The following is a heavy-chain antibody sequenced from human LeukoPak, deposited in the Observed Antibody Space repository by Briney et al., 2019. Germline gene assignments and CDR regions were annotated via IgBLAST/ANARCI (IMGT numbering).Heavy chain of an antibody. CDR1: GFTFSSHA. D-gene: IGHD3-10*01. CDR2: IGGSGGST. CDR3: AKALWFGELFIDY. J-gene: IGHJ4*02. V-gene: IGHV3-23*01. Sequence: GGSLRLSCAASGFTFSSHAMSWVRQAPGKGLEWVSAIGGSGGSTYYADSVKGRFTISRDNSKNTLYLQMNSLRAEDTAVYYCAKALWFGELFIDYWGQGTLVTVSS.